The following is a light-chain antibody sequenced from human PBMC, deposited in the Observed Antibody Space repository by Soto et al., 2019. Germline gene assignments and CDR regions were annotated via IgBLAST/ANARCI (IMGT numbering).Light chain of an antibody. Sequence: QLVLAQQPSVSGAPGQRATISCAGSSSNIGAGYDVHWYQQQPGLAPKLLMYGNNNRPSGVPDRFSGSQSGTSASLAITGVQTRDEAEYYCGTWDSSVSAYVFGTGTKGTAL. CDR2: GNN. CDR1: SSNIGAGYD. CDR3: GTWDSSVSAYV. J-gene: IGLJ1*01. V-gene: IGLV1-40*01.